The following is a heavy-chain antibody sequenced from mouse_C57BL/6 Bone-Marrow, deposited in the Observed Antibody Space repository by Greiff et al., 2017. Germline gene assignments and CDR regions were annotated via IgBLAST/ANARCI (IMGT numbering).Heavy chain of an antibody. D-gene: IGHD1-1*01. V-gene: IGHV1-62-3*01. J-gene: IGHJ4*01. Sequence: QVQLQQPGAELVKPGASVKLSCKASGYTFTSYWMHWVKQRPGRGLEWIGRIDPNSGGTKYNEKFKGKATLTADKSSSTAYMQFSSLTAEDSAIYYCARGDYGSSSYAMDYWGQGTSVTVSS. CDR3: ARGDYGSSSYAMDY. CDR2: IDPNSGGT. CDR1: GYTFTSYW.